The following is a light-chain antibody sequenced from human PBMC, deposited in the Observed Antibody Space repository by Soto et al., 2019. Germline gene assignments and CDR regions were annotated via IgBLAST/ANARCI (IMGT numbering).Light chain of an antibody. Sequence: QSALTQPRSESGSPGQSVTISCTGTSSDVGVYNYVSWYQQHPGKAPKLMIYDVSKRPSGVPDRFSGSKSGNTASLTISGLQAEDEADYYCCSNAGTYTWVFGGGTKLTVL. CDR1: SSDVGVYNY. V-gene: IGLV2-11*01. CDR2: DVS. CDR3: CSNAGTYTWV. J-gene: IGLJ3*02.